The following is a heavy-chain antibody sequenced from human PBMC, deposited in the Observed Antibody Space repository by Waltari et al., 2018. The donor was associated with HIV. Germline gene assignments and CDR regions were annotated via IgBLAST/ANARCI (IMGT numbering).Heavy chain of an antibody. CDR1: GGSISSSSYY. J-gene: IGHJ5*01. D-gene: IGHD3-10*02. V-gene: IGHV4-39*01. Sequence: QLQLQESGPGLVKPSETLSLTCAVSGGSISSSSYYWGWSRQPPGQGLEWIGSIYYSGSTYYNPSLKSRVTISVDTSKNQFSLKLSSVTAADTAVYYCARHVRSSIWFDYWGQGTLVTVSS. CDR3: ARHVRSSIWFDY. CDR2: IYYSGST.